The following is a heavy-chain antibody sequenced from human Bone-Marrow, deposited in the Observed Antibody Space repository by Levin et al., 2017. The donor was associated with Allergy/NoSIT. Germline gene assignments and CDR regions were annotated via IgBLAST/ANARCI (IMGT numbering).Heavy chain of an antibody. J-gene: IGHJ6*03. CDR1: GGSISSYY. Sequence: PSETLSLTCTVSGGSISSYYWSWIRQPPGKGLEWIGYIYYSGSTNYNPSLKSRVTISVDTSKNQFSLKLSSVTAADTAVYYCARDRFGFDYDFWSGYGYYYYYMDVWGKGTTVTVSS. CDR3: ARDRFGFDYDFWSGYGYYYYYMDV. CDR2: IYYSGST. V-gene: IGHV4-59*01. D-gene: IGHD3-3*01.